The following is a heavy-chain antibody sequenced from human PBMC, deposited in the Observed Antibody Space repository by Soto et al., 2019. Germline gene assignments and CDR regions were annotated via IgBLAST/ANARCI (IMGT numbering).Heavy chain of an antibody. CDR1: GFTFGSYA. J-gene: IGHJ6*03. Sequence: VQLVESGGGLVQPGGSLRLSCAASGFTFGSYAMTWVRQAPGQGLEWVSGISGGGSGSYYSDSVEARFTISRDNPKNLLYLQLNTLRVEPTGVYFCARVRYPSAPRRPLDYYFMDVWCNGTTITV. CDR2: ISGGGSGS. CDR3: ARVRYPSAPRRPLDYYFMDV. V-gene: IGHV3-23*04. D-gene: IGHD6-6*01.